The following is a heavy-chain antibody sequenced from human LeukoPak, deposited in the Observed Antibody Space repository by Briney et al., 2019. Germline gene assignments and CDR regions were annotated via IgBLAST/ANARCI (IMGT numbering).Heavy chain of an antibody. Sequence: ASVTVSFKASGYTFTSYGISWVRQAPGQGLAWMGWISAYNGNTNYAQNLQGRVTMTTDTSTSTAYMELRSLRSDDTAVYYCAREEAAGLIDYWGQGTLVTVSS. CDR2: ISAYNGNT. J-gene: IGHJ4*02. CDR1: GYTFTSYG. V-gene: IGHV1-18*01. CDR3: AREEAAGLIDY. D-gene: IGHD6-13*01.